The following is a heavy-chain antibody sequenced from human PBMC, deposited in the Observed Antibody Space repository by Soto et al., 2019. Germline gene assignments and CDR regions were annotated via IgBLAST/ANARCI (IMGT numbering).Heavy chain of an antibody. V-gene: IGHV4-39*01. CDR2: IYYSGST. D-gene: IGHD3-22*01. CDR3: ARTYYYDSSVDY. J-gene: IGHJ4*02. CDR1: GGSISSSSHY. Sequence: SETLSLTCTVSGGSISSSSHYWGWIRQPPGKGLEWIGNIYYSGSTYYNPSLKSRVTISVDTSKNQFSLKLSSVTAADTAMYYCARTYYYDSSVDYWGQGTLVTVS.